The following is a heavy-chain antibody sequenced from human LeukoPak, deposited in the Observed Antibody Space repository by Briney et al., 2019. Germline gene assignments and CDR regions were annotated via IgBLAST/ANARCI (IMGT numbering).Heavy chain of an antibody. Sequence: GASLKISCKASGSTFTDYWIGWVRPLPGEGLEWMGIIYPGHFDTRYSPSFEGQVTFSADDSISTAYLQWSSLKASDTAIYYCARLRARVGELWDYAMVVWGQGAAVTVSS. D-gene: IGHD1-26*01. CDR2: IYPGHFDT. J-gene: IGHJ6*02. CDR3: ARLRARVGELWDYAMVV. V-gene: IGHV5-51*01. CDR1: GSTFTDYW.